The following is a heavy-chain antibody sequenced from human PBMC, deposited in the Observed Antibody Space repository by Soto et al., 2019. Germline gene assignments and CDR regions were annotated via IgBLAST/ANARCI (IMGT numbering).Heavy chain of an antibody. CDR2: ISAYNGNT. CDR1: GYTFTSYG. Sequence: ASVKVSCKASGYTFTSYGISWVRQAPGQGLEWMGWISAYNGNTNYAQKLQGRVTMTTDASTSTAYMELRSLRSDDTAVYYCARDPDKYYDFWSGYAAGLYYGMDVWGQGTTVTVSS. J-gene: IGHJ6*02. D-gene: IGHD3-3*01. V-gene: IGHV1-18*04. CDR3: ARDPDKYYDFWSGYAAGLYYGMDV.